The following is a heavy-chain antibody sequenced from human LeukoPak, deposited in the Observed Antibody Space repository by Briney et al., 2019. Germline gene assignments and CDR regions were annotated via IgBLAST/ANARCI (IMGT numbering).Heavy chain of an antibody. CDR3: TRDATTINFDY. CDR1: GYTFTSYD. J-gene: IGHJ4*02. Sequence: GASVKVSCKASGYTFTSYDINWVRQAPGQGLEWMGWINTNTGNPTYAQGFTGRFVFSLDTSVSTAYLQITSLEAEDTAVYYCTRDATTINFDYWGQGTLVTVSS. CDR2: INTNTGNP. V-gene: IGHV7-4-1*02. D-gene: IGHD4-17*01.